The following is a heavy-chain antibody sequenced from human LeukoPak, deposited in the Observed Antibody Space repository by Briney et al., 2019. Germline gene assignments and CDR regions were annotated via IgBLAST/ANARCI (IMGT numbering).Heavy chain of an antibody. CDR2: IYYSGST. CDR1: GGSISSSSYY. V-gene: IGHV4-39*01. CDR3: ARGPVLWPYRGGHFQH. J-gene: IGHJ1*01. D-gene: IGHD3-10*01. Sequence: SETLSLTCTVSGGSISSSSYYWGWIRQPPGKGLEWIGSIYYSGSTYYNPSLKSRVTISVDTSKNQFSLKLSSVTAADTAVYYCARGPVLWPYRGGHFQHWGQGTLVTVSS.